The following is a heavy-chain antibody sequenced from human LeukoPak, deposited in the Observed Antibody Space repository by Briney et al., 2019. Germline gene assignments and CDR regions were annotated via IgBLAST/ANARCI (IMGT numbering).Heavy chain of an antibody. CDR3: ARDPTGDSGSYLGPLGY. CDR1: GGTFSSYA. CDR2: IIPIFGTA. D-gene: IGHD1-26*01. V-gene: IGHV1-69*06. J-gene: IGHJ4*02. Sequence: SVKVSCKASGGTFSSYAISRVRQAPGQGLEWMGGIIPIFGTANYAQKFRGRVTITADKSTSTAYMELSSLRSEDTAVYYCARDPTGDSGSYLGPLGYWGQGTLVTVSS.